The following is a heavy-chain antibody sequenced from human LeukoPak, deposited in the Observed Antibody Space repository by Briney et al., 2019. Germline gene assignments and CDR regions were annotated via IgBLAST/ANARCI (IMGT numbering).Heavy chain of an antibody. CDR2: LNSPGHTF. CDR1: GFTLSGFE. D-gene: IGHD5-12*01. V-gene: IGHV3-48*03. CDR3: ARGGYDYPADY. J-gene: IGHJ4*02. Sequence: GGSLRLSCAASGFTLSGFEMNWFRQAPGKGLEWVSFLNSPGHTFYYADSVRGRFTISRDNAKNSLYLQMNSLGADDTAVYYCARGGYDYPADYWDQGTLVTVSS.